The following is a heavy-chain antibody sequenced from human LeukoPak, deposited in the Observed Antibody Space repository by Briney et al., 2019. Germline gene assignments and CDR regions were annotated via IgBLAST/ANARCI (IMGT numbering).Heavy chain of an antibody. Sequence: SETLSLTCTVSSGSINDYYWSWVRQPAGKGLEWLGRIYSSGSTTYNPSLKSRVTMSVDTSKNQFSLKMTSVTAADTAVYYCAREGKWFGTYYYCMDVWGKGTTVTVSS. V-gene: IGHV4-4*07. J-gene: IGHJ6*04. CDR2: IYSSGST. CDR3: AREGKWFGTYYYCMDV. D-gene: IGHD3-10*01. CDR1: SGSINDYY.